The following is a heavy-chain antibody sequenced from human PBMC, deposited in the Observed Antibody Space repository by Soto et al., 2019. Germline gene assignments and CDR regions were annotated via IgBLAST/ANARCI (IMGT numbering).Heavy chain of an antibody. CDR2: IKSKSDGGTT. J-gene: IGHJ1*01. CDR1: GFSFSSAW. V-gene: IGHV3-15*01. Sequence: GGSLRLSCAASGFSFSSAWMSWVRQTPEKGLEWVGRIKSKSDGGTTDYAAPVKGRFTISRDDSENTLYLQMNSLKTEDTAVYYCTTDRFYSLVEHWGQGRLVTVSS. CDR3: TTDRFYSLVEH. D-gene: IGHD4-4*01.